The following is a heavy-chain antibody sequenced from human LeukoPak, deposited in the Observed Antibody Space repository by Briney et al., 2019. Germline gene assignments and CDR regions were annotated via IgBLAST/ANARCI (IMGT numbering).Heavy chain of an antibody. J-gene: IGHJ6*02. CDR3: ARMENRGNYGSNGMDV. CDR2: IFSNDEK. CDR1: GFPLSNSRMG. Sequence: SGPTLVKPTETLTLTCTVSGFPLSNSRMGVSWIRQPPGKALEWLAHIFSNDEKSYRTSLKRRVTISKETSISQGVLTMANMDPVHTATYYCARMENRGNYGSNGMDVWGQGTTVTLSS. V-gene: IGHV2-26*01. D-gene: IGHD1-26*01.